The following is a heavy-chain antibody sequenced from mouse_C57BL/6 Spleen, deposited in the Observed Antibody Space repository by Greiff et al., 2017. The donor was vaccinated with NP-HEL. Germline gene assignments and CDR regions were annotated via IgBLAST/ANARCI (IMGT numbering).Heavy chain of an antibody. CDR3: ARCDYDGYFDY. J-gene: IGHJ2*01. V-gene: IGHV5-12*01. CDR2: ISNGGGST. CDR1: GFTFSDYY. Sequence: EVMLVESGGGLVQPGGSLKLSCAASGFTFSDYYMYWVRQTPEKRLEWVAYISNGGGSTYYPDTVKGRFTISRDNAKNTLYLQMSRLKSEDTAMYYCARCDYDGYFDYWGQGTTLTVSS. D-gene: IGHD2-4*01.